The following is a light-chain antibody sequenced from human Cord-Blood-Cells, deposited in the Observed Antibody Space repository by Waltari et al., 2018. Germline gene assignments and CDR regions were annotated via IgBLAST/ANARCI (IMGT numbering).Light chain of an antibody. V-gene: IGKV1-5*03. Sequence: IQMTQSHSTLSASVGDRVTITCRASQSISSWLAWYQQKPGKAPKLLIYKASSLESGVPSRFSGSGYGTEFTLTISSLQPDDFATYYCQQYNSYSYTFGQGTKLEIK. CDR2: KAS. CDR3: QQYNSYSYT. J-gene: IGKJ2*01. CDR1: QSISSW.